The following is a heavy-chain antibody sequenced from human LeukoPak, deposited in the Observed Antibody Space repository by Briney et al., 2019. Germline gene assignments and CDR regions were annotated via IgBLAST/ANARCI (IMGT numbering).Heavy chain of an antibody. D-gene: IGHD6-19*01. Sequence: GGSLRLSCAASGFTFSSYAMSWVRQAPGKGLEWVANIKQDGSEKYYVDSVKGRFTISRDNAKNSLYLQMNSLRAEDTAVYYCAKDASSGWYGLTYYYYYYMDVWGKGTTVTVSS. CDR1: GFTFSSYA. CDR3: AKDASSGWYGLTYYYYYYMDV. V-gene: IGHV3-7*01. J-gene: IGHJ6*03. CDR2: IKQDGSEK.